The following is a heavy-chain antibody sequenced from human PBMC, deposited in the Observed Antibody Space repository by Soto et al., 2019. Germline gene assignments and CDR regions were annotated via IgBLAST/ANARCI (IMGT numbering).Heavy chain of an antibody. V-gene: IGHV3-23*01. CDR1: GFTFDSYA. D-gene: IGHD3-16*01. J-gene: IGHJ4*02. CDR3: AKPSQRGGASVY. Sequence: GGSLRLSCAASGFTFDSYAMSWVRQPPGKGLEWVSAISGRGGSTYFADSVKGRFTISRDNSKNTLYLQMNSLRAEDTAVYYCAKPSQRGGASVYWVKGTLVNVSS. CDR2: ISGRGGST.